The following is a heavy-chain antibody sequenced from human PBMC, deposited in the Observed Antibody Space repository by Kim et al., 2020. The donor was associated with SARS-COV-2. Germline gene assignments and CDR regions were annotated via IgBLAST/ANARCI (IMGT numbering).Heavy chain of an antibody. V-gene: IGHV3-15*01. CDR1: GFTFSNAW. CDR3: TTVAPFAPYGGFDY. Sequence: GGSLRLSCAASGFTFSNAWMSWVRQAPGKGLEWVGRIKSKTDGGTTDYAAPVKGRFTISRDDSKNTLYLQMNSLKTEDTAVYYCTTVAPFAPYGGFDYWGQGTLVTVSS. D-gene: IGHD4-17*01. J-gene: IGHJ4*02. CDR2: IKSKTDGGTT.